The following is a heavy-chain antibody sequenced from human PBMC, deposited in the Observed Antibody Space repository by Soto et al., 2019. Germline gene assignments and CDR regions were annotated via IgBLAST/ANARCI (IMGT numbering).Heavy chain of an antibody. CDR3: AKGSTTVTTSGAFDI. D-gene: IGHD4-17*01. V-gene: IGHV3-9*01. CDR1: GFTFGDYA. J-gene: IGHJ3*02. Sequence: GGSLRLSCAASGFTFGDYAMHWVRQAPGKGLEWVSGISWNSGSIGYADSVKGRFTISRDNAKNSLYLQMNSLRAEDTALYYCAKGSTTVTTSGAFDIWGQGTMVTVSS. CDR2: ISWNSGSI.